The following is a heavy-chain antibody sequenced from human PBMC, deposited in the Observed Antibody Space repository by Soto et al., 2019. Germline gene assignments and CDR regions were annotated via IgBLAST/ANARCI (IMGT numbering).Heavy chain of an antibody. CDR2: ISSSSSTI. J-gene: IGHJ5*02. D-gene: IGHD3-9*01. CDR3: ARGLGYYDILTGYYVSNWFDP. CDR1: GFTFSRYS. V-gene: IGHV3-48*02. Sequence: GGSLRLSCAASGFTFSRYSMNWVRQAPGKGLEWVSYISSSSSTIYYADSVKGRFTISRDNAKNSLYLQMNSLRDEDTAVYYCARGLGYYDILTGYYVSNWFDPWGQGTLVTVSS.